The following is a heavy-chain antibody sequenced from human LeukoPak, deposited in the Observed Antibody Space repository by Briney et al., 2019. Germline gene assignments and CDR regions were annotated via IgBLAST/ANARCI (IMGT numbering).Heavy chain of an antibody. CDR1: GGTFSSYA. CDR3: ARGGIDNFDY. D-gene: IGHD2/OR15-2a*01. V-gene: IGHV1-69*05. Sequence: PWALVKVSCKASGGTFSSYAISWVRQAPGQGLEWMGGIIPIFGTANYAQKFQGRVTITTDESTSTAYMELSSLRSEDTAVYYCARGGIDNFDYWGQGTLVTVSS. CDR2: IIPIFGTA. J-gene: IGHJ4*02.